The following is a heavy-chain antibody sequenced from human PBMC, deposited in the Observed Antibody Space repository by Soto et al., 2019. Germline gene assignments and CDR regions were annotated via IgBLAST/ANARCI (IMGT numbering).Heavy chain of an antibody. V-gene: IGHV4-59*01. Sequence: SETLSLTCSVSGGSISSYYWTWIRQPPGKGLEWIGYIYYSVSTYYNPSLKSRVTISVDTSKNQFSLRLNSVTAADTAVYYCARRTVTTIYYSCMEVWGSGKTVTVSA. J-gene: IGHJ6*04. CDR1: GGSISSYY. CDR3: ARRTVTTIYYSCMEV. CDR2: IYYSVST. D-gene: IGHD4-17*01.